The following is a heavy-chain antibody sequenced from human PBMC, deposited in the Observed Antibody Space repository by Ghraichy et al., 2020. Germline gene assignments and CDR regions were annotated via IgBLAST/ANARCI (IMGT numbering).Heavy chain of an antibody. CDR2: ISGSGGST. D-gene: IGHD3-22*01. CDR3: AKGPPFGYDSSGYAFDY. CDR1: GFTFSSYA. V-gene: IGHV3-23*01. Sequence: ETLSLTCAASGFTFSSYAMSWVRQAPGKGLEWVSAISGSGGSTYYADSVKGRFTISRDNSKNTLYLQMNSLRAEDTAVYYCAKGPPFGYDSSGYAFDYWGQGTLVTVSS. J-gene: IGHJ4*02.